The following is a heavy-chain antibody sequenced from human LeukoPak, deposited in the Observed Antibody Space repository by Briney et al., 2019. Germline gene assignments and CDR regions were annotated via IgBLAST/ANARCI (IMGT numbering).Heavy chain of an antibody. J-gene: IGHJ5*02. D-gene: IGHD2-2*01. CDR3: AKDMQPPFA. Sequence: GGSLRPSCAASGFTFSSSAMSWVRQAPGKGLEWVSVISGSGGSTYYADSVKGRFTISRDNSKNTLYLQMSSLRAEDTAIYYCAKDMQPPFAWGQGTLVTVSS. CDR1: GFTFSSSA. V-gene: IGHV3-23*01. CDR2: ISGSGGST.